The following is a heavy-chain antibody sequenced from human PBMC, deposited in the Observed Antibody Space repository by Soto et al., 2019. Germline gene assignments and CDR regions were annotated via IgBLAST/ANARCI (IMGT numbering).Heavy chain of an antibody. V-gene: IGHV4-59*08. D-gene: IGHD1-26*01. CDR2: ISYSGTT. CDR1: GGSINSYY. J-gene: IGHJ4*02. CDR3: ARHSSGTYDY. Sequence: QVQLQESGPGLVKPSETLSLTCTVSGGSINSYYWSWIRQPPGKGLEWIAYISYSGTTNYNPSLKSRVTLSVDTSKNQLSLKLSSVTAADTAVYYCARHSSGTYDYWGQGTLVTVDS.